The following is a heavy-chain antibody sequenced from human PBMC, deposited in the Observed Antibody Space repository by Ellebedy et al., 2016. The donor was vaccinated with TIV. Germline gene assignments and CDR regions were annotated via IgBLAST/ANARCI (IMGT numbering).Heavy chain of an antibody. CDR1: GFIFKNFL. J-gene: IGHJ6*02. D-gene: IGHD1-14*01. Sequence: PGGSLRLSCGASGFIFKNFLMYWVRQAPGKGPEWVSRISGDGRTTNYADSVKGRFSISRDNANNMVYLQMNSLRVEDTAVYYCARGQTTNAMDVWGQGTTVTVSS. CDR2: ISGDGRTT. CDR3: ARGQTTNAMDV. V-gene: IGHV3-74*01.